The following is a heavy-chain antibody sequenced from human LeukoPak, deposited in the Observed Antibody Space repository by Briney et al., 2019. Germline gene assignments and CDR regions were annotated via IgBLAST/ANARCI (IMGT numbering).Heavy chain of an antibody. CDR3: ARDPVPATRLGGYNWFDP. V-gene: IGHV1-2*02. Sequence: ASVKVSCKASGYTFTGYYMHWVRQAPGQGLEWMGWINPNSGGTNYAQKFQGRVTMTRDTSISTAYMELSRLRSDDTAVYYCARDPVPATRLGGYNWFDPWGQGTLVTVSS. J-gene: IGHJ5*02. D-gene: IGHD2-2*01. CDR2: INPNSGGT. CDR1: GYTFTGYY.